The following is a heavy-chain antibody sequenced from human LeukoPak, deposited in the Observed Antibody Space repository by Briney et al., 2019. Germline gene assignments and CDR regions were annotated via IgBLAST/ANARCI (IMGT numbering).Heavy chain of an antibody. J-gene: IGHJ4*02. CDR1: GFTFGDYA. Sequence: PGGSLRLSCTASGFTFGDYAMSWFRQAPGKGLEWVGRIKSKTDGGTTDYAAPVKGRFTISRDDSKNTLYLQMNSLKTEDTAVYYCTTHGDFWTYWGQGTLVTVSS. V-gene: IGHV3-15*01. CDR2: IKSKTDGGTT. D-gene: IGHD3/OR15-3a*01. CDR3: TTHGDFWTY.